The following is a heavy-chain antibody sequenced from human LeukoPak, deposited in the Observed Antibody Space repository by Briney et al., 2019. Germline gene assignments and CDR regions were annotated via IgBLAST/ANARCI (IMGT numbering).Heavy chain of an antibody. J-gene: IGHJ4*02. CDR3: AKGSRSSGSYILFDY. V-gene: IGHV3-23*01. CDR2: ISGSGGST. CDR1: GFTFSSYA. Sequence: GGSLRLSCAASGFTFSSYAMSWVRQAPGKGLEWVSAISGSGGSTYYADSVKGRFTISRDNSKNTLYLQMNSLRAEDTAVYYCAKGSRSSGSYILFDYWGQGTLVTLSS. D-gene: IGHD3-10*01.